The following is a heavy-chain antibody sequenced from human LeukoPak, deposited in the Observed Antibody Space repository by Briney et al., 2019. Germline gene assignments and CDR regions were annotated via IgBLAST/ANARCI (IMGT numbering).Heavy chain of an antibody. Sequence: GGSLRLSCAASGFTFDDYAMPWVRQAPGKGLEWVSGISWNSGSIGYADSVKGRFTISRDNAKNSLYLQMNSLRAEDTALYYCAKDILGISVDTAMDHYFDYWGQGTLVTVSS. J-gene: IGHJ4*02. V-gene: IGHV3-9*01. CDR1: GFTFDDYA. D-gene: IGHD5-18*01. CDR3: AKDILGISVDTAMDHYFDY. CDR2: ISWNSGSI.